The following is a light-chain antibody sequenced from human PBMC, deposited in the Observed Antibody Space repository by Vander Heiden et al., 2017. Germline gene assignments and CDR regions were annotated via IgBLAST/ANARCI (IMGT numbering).Light chain of an antibody. V-gene: IGLV1-51*01. CDR2: DNN. Sequence: PSVSAAPGQKVTIACSGSSPNIGKNYVSWYQQVRGTAPKLLIYDNNKRPSGIPDRFSGSKSGTSATLGITGLQTGDEDDYYCGKSDSSLSNAVFGTGTKVTVL. CDR3: GKSDSSLSNAV. J-gene: IGLJ1*01. CDR1: SPNIGKNY.